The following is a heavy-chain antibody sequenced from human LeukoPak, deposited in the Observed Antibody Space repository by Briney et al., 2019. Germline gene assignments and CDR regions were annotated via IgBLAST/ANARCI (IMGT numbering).Heavy chain of an antibody. CDR2: VFYTGKT. CDR3: ARVFDS. J-gene: IGHJ4*02. Sequence: SETLSLTCTVSGGSVSTSDYYWGWIRQSPVKGLEWIGDVFYTGKTNYNPSLRGQATISMDTSKNQFSLKLTYVTAADSAVYYCARVFDSWGQGTLVTVSS. CDR1: GGSVSTSDYY. V-gene: IGHV4-39*07.